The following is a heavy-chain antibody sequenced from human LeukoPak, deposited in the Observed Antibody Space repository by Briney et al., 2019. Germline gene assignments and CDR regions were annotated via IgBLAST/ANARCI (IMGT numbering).Heavy chain of an antibody. CDR2: IRSKANSYAT. J-gene: IGHJ4*02. CDR1: GLTFSGSA. Sequence: GGSLRLSCAASGLTFSGSAMHWVRQASGKGLEWVGRIRSKANSYATAYAASVKGRFTISRDDSKNTAYLQMNSLKTEDTAVYYCTSHVLRYFDWFYWGQGTLVTVSS. D-gene: IGHD3-9*01. CDR3: TSHVLRYFDWFY. V-gene: IGHV3-73*01.